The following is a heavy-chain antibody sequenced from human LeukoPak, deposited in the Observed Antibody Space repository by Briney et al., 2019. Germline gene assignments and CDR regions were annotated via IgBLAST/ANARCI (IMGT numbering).Heavy chain of an antibody. V-gene: IGHV7-4-1*02. D-gene: IGHD3-22*01. CDR2: INTNTGNP. Sequence: ASVKVSCKASGYTFTSYAMNWVRQAPGQGLEWMGWINTNTGNPTYAQGFTGRFVFSLDTSVSTAYLQISSLKAEDTAVYYCARDQAQEYYYDSSGYYPAYYYYYMDVWGKGTTVTVSS. CDR1: GYTFTSYA. CDR3: ARDQAQEYYYDSSGYYPAYYYYYMDV. J-gene: IGHJ6*03.